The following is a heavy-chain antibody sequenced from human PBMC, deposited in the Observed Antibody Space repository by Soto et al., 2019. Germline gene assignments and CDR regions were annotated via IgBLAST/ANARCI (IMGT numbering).Heavy chain of an antibody. Sequence: GSLILSCAASGFTFSSYAMSWVRQAPGKGLEWVSAISGSGGSTYYADSVKGRFTISRDNSKNTLYLQMNSLRAEDTAVYYCARGSSGWHVFDYWGQGTLVTVSS. D-gene: IGHD6-19*01. V-gene: IGHV3-23*01. CDR2: ISGSGGST. CDR3: ARGSSGWHVFDY. J-gene: IGHJ4*02. CDR1: GFTFSSYA.